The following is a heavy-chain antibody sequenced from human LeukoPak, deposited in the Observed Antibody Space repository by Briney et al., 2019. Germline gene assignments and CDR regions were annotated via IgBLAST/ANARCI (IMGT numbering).Heavy chain of an antibody. Sequence: GGSLRLSCAASGFTFSSYEMNWVRQAPGKGLEWVSYVSSSGSTIYYADSVKGRFTISRDNAKNSLYLQMNSLRAEDTAVYYCARASVSDLYYYYYYMDVWGKGTTVTISS. D-gene: IGHD2-8*01. CDR3: ARASVSDLYYYYYYMDV. J-gene: IGHJ6*03. CDR2: VSSSGSTI. V-gene: IGHV3-48*03. CDR1: GFTFSSYE.